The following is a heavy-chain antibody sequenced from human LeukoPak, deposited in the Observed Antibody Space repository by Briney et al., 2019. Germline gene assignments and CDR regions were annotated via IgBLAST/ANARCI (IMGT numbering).Heavy chain of an antibody. V-gene: IGHV1-3*01. J-gene: IGHJ3*02. D-gene: IGHD1-26*01. CDR2: INAGNGNT. CDR3: ATVELRHPRGAFDI. CDR1: GYTFTSYA. Sequence: GASVKVSCKASGYTFTSYAMHWVRQAPGQRLEWMGWINAGNGNTKYSQKFQGRVTITRDTSASTAYMELSSLRSEDTAVYYCATVELRHPRGAFDIWGQGTMVTVSS.